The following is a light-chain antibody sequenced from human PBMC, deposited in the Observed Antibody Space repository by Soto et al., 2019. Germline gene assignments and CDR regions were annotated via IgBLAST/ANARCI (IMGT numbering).Light chain of an antibody. V-gene: IGKV3-20*01. Sequence: EIVLTQSPGTLSLSPGERATLSCRASQSVSSTHLAWYQQKPGQAPRFLIYAASSRATGIPDRFSGSGSGTDFNLTISRLEPEDFAVYYCQHYAYSPYTFGQGTKLEIQ. CDR1: QSVSSTH. J-gene: IGKJ2*01. CDR3: QHYAYSPYT. CDR2: AAS.